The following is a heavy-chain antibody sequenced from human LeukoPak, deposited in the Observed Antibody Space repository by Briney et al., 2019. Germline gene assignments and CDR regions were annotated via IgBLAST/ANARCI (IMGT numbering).Heavy chain of an antibody. CDR2: INPSGGST. D-gene: IGHD3-3*01. V-gene: IGHV1-46*01. CDR1: GYTFTSYY. CDR3: ARDSDFWSGYHPAYYFDY. J-gene: IGHJ4*02. Sequence: ASVKVSCKASGYTFTSYYMHWVRQAPGQGLEWMGIINPSGGSTSYAQKLQGRVTMTRDTSTSTVYMELSSLRSEDTAVYYCARDSDFWSGYHPAYYFDYWGQGTLVTVSS.